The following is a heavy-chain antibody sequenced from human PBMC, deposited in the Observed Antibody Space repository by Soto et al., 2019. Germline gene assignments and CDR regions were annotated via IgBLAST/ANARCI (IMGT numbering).Heavy chain of an antibody. Sequence: QVQLQQWGAGLLKPSETLSLTCAVYGGSFSGYYWSWIRQPPGKGLEWIGEINHSGSTNYNPSLKSRVTISVATSKNQFSLKLSSVTAADTAVYYCARARSSWNRWFDYWGQGTLVTVSS. CDR3: ARARSSWNRWFDY. CDR2: INHSGST. CDR1: GGSFSGYY. J-gene: IGHJ4*02. D-gene: IGHD6-13*01. V-gene: IGHV4-34*01.